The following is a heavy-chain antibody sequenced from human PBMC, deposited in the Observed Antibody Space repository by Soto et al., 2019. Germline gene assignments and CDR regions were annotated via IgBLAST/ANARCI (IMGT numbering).Heavy chain of an antibody. CDR3: ARTGDGHHDFLDY. V-gene: IGHV3-7*01. Sequence: WGSLRLSCAASGFTFSSYWMNFCGHSPFKGLEWVANINQDGNEDNLLDSVKGRFTISRDNAKNSLFLQMNSLRVDDTAVYYCARTGDGHHDFLDYWGQGALVTVSS. CDR1: GFTFSSYW. D-gene: IGHD1-1*01. J-gene: IGHJ4*02. CDR2: INQDGNED.